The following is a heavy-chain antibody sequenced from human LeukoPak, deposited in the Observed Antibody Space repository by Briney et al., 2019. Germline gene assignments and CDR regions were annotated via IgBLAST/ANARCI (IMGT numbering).Heavy chain of an antibody. V-gene: IGHV3-23*01. D-gene: IGHD1-26*01. Sequence: GGSLRLSCVASGFTFSSYAMTWVRQAPGKGLEWVSGISGSGDVTYDADSVKGRFTISRDNSKSTLYLQMSSLRVEDTAVYYCATGWTTGGSYSSDYWGQGTLVTVSS. CDR1: GFTFSSYA. J-gene: IGHJ4*02. CDR2: ISGSGDVT. CDR3: ATGWTTGGSYSSDY.